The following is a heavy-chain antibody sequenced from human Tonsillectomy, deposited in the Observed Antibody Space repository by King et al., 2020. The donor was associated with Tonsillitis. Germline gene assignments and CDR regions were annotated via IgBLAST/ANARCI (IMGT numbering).Heavy chain of an antibody. V-gene: IGHV4-30-4*01. CDR2: IYYSGST. CDR1: GGSISSGDYY. D-gene: IGHD3-16*01. Sequence: LQLQESGPGLVKPSQTLSLTCAVSGGSISSGDYYWSWIRQPPGKGLEWIGYIYYSGSTYYNPSLKSRLTMSVATSKNQFSLKLSSVTAADTAVYYCARDPGGNAFDFWGQGTMVTVSS. J-gene: IGHJ3*01. CDR3: ARDPGGNAFDF.